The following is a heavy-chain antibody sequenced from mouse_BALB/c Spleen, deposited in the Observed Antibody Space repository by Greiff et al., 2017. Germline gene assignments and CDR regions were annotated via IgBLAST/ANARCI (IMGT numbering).Heavy chain of an antibody. V-gene: IGHV2-2*02. Sequence: QVQLQQSGPGLVQPSQSLSITCTVSGFSLTSYDVHWVRQSPGKGLEWLGVIWSGGSTDYNAAFISRLSISKDNSKSQVFFKMNSLQANDTAIYYCARSDYGSSYLAYWGQGTLVTVSA. CDR2: IWSGGST. D-gene: IGHD1-1*01. CDR1: GFSLTSYD. J-gene: IGHJ3*01. CDR3: ARSDYGSSYLAY.